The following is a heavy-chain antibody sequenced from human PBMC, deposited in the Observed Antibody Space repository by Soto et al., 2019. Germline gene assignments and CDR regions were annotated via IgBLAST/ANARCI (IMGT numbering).Heavy chain of an antibody. CDR3: ARYRISGSWSKFDY. J-gene: IGHJ4*02. Sequence: QVLLQESGPGLMKPSQTLSLTCTVSGLTISSASYYWSWIRQHPGQGLEWVGNIYYNGSTYYSPSLKSRVTLWVDTSKNQFSLRLASVTAADTAVYYCARYRISGSWSKFDYWGQGTLVTVSS. V-gene: IGHV4-31*03. CDR1: GLTISSASYY. D-gene: IGHD6-13*01. CDR2: IYYNGST.